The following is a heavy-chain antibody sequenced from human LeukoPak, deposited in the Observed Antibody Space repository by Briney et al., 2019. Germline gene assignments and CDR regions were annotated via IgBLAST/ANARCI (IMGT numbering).Heavy chain of an antibody. D-gene: IGHD1-26*01. V-gene: IGHV3-48*01. CDR3: AKDMSIVGAPGDAFDI. CDR2: ISSSSSTT. J-gene: IGHJ3*02. CDR1: GFTFNIYT. Sequence: GGSLRLSCAASGFTFNIYTMNWVRQAPGKGLEWVSYISSSSSTTYYADSVKGRFTISRDNAKNSLYLQMNSLRAEDTAVYYCAKDMSIVGAPGDAFDIWGQGTMVTVSS.